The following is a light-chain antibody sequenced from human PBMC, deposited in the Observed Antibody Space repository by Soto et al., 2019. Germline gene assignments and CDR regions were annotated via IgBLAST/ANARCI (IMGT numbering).Light chain of an antibody. Sequence: EIVLTQSPGTLSLSPGERVTLSCRASQSVSSNFLAWYQQRPGQAPRLLIYGASSSATSIPDRFSGSGSATDFTLIISRLEPEDCAVYYCQQYGSALQTFGQGTKVEIK. V-gene: IGKV3-20*01. CDR1: QSVSSNF. CDR3: QQYGSALQT. CDR2: GAS. J-gene: IGKJ1*01.